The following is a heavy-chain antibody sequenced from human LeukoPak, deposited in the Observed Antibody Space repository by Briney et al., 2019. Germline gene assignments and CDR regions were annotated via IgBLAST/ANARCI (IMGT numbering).Heavy chain of an antibody. CDR1: GLTFSGYW. Sequence: GRSLRLSCAGSGLTFSGYWMTWVRQAPGKGLEWVANIKPDGSEKAYVDSVKGRFTISRDNAKNSLYLQMNSLRAEDTAVYYCARDDYGWGSHPYWGQGTLVTVSS. V-gene: IGHV3-7*04. CDR2: IKPDGSEK. CDR3: ARDDYGWGSHPY. D-gene: IGHD3-10*01. J-gene: IGHJ4*02.